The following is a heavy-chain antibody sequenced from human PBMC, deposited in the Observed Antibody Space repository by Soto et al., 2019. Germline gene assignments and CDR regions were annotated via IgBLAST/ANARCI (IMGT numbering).Heavy chain of an antibody. CDR1: GGSISSGGYY. CDR2: IYYSGST. D-gene: IGHD3-10*01. Sequence: QVQLQESGPGQVKPSQTLSLTCTVSGGSISSGGYYWSWIRQHPGKGLEWIGYIYYSGSTYYNPSLKSRVTIAVDTAKNQFSLKRSAVPAADTAVYYCARGDGSSGSYRGYRWGQGTLVTVSS. V-gene: IGHV4-31*03. J-gene: IGHJ4*02. CDR3: ARGDGSSGSYRGYR.